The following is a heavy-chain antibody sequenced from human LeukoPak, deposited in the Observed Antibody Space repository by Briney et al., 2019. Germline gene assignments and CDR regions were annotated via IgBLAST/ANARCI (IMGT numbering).Heavy chain of an antibody. CDR3: ARGSSSGAYYFDY. CDR2: LNPSGGST. Sequence: ASVKVSCKASGYTFSNFYMNWVRQAPGQGLEWMGILNPSGGSTRYAQKFQGRVTMTRDTSTSTVYMELSSLRSEDTAVYYCARGSSSGAYYFDYWGQGAQVTVSS. J-gene: IGHJ4*02. D-gene: IGHD3-22*01. CDR1: GYTFSNFY. V-gene: IGHV1-46*01.